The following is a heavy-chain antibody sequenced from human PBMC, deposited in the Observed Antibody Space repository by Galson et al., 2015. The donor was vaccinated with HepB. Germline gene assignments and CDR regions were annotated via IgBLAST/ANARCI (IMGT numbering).Heavy chain of an antibody. CDR2: INASSGNT. V-gene: IGHV1-46*01. CDR3: AYICSSASCLIDY. D-gene: IGHD2-2*01. Sequence: SVKVSCKASGYTFTTYNIHWVRQAPGQGLEWMGLINASSGNTNYAQNFQGRVTMTRDTSTSIVYMELSRLTSEDTAVYYCAYICSSASCLIDYWGQGTPVTVSS. J-gene: IGHJ4*02. CDR1: GYTFTTYN.